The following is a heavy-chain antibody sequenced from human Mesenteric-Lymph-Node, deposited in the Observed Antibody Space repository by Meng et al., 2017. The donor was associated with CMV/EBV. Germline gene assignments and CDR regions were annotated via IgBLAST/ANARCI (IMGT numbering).Heavy chain of an antibody. CDR1: GGSISSYY. J-gene: IGHJ4*02. CDR2: IYYSGST. V-gene: IGHV4-59*01. D-gene: IGHD3-9*01. Sequence: SETLSLTCTVPGGSISSYYWSWIRQPPGKGLEWIGYIYYSGSTNYNPSLKSRVTISVDTSKNQFSLKLSSVTAADTAVYYCARASRVRYFDWLLPSFDYWGQGTLVTVSS. CDR3: ARASRVRYFDWLLPSFDY.